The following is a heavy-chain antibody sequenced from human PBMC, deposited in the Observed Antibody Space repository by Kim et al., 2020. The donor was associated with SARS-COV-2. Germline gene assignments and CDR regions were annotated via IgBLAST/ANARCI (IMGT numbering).Heavy chain of an antibody. D-gene: IGHD6-13*01. CDR3: ARKPGIEAKIDY. V-gene: IGHV4-4*02. J-gene: IGHJ4*02. CDR1: GDSITNSNW. Sequence: SETLSLTCAVSGDSITNSNWWTWVRQPPGKGLEWIGEIYHSGSTNYNPSLKSRLTISVDKSKSQFSLKLNSLTAADTAVYYCARKPGIEAKIDYCGQGTLVTVSS. CDR2: IYHSGST.